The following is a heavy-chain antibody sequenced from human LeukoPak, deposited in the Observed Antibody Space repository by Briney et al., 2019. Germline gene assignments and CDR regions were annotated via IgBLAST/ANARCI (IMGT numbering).Heavy chain of an antibody. J-gene: IGHJ4*02. CDR1: AFSFSSYS. V-gene: IGHV3-48*01. Sequence: PRRSLRPSSAAAAFSFSSYSMNWVRQAPGNVLEWVSFIIGSSSPIDYADSVKGRFTISRDTGKNSLWLHMTRLRAEDTGVYYCARKNTTSSEDYWGQGTLVTVSS. CDR2: IIGSSSPI. D-gene: IGHD6-6*01. CDR3: ARKNTTSSEDY.